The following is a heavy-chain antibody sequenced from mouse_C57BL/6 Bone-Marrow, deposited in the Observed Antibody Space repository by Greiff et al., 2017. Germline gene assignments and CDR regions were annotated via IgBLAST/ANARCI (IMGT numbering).Heavy chain of an antibody. J-gene: IGHJ2*01. D-gene: IGHD2-5*01. CDR2: IWGVGST. CDR1: GFSLTSYG. Sequence: VMLVESGPGLVAPSQSLSITCTVSGFSLTSYGVDWVRQSPGKGLEWLGVIWGVGSTNYNSALKSRLSISKDNSKSQVFLKMNSLQTDDTAMYYCARPTIVTTRGLFDYWGQGTTLTVSS. V-gene: IGHV2-6*01. CDR3: ARPTIVTTRGLFDY.